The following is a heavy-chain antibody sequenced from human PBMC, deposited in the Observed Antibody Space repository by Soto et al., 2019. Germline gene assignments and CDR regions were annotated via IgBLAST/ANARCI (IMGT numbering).Heavy chain of an antibody. CDR3: ARLRGHYASGSYYQDFDY. V-gene: IGHV4-59*08. J-gene: IGHJ4*02. D-gene: IGHD3-10*01. CDR2: FYYSANT. Sequence: SETLSLTCSVSGASISGYYWSWIRQPPGKGLEWIGYFYYSANTKYNPSLKSRVTISADTSRNRFSLRLSSVTAADTAVYYCARLRGHYASGSYYQDFDYWGQGTLVTVSS. CDR1: GASISGYY.